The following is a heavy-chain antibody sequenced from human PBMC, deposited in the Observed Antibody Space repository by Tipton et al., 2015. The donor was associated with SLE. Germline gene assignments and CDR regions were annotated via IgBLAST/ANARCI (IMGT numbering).Heavy chain of an antibody. CDR1: GFDFDDYA. CDR3: AGIEGDASYYFYYYLNV. CDR2: INWNSGII. V-gene: IGHV3-9*01. J-gene: IGHJ6*03. Sequence: SLRLSCAASGFDFDDYAMHWVRQTPGKGLEWVSRINWNSGIIAYADSVKGRFTISRDNTKNTLYLQMNSLRADDAAVYYCAGIEGDASYYFYYYLNVWGKGTTVTVSS. D-gene: IGHD6-6*01.